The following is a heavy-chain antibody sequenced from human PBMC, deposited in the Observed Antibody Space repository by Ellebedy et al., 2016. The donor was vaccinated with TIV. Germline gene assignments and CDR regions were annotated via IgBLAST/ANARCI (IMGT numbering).Heavy chain of an antibody. CDR1: GGSFSGYY. D-gene: IGHD1-26*01. Sequence: MPSETLSLTCAVYGGSFSGYYWSWIRQPPGKGLEWIGEINHSGTTQYNPYLKSRVTISVDSSKNQLSLNLSSVTAADTAVYYCAREKWSDADWGQGTLVTVPS. CDR3: AREKWSDAD. J-gene: IGHJ4*02. CDR2: INHSGTT. V-gene: IGHV4-34*01.